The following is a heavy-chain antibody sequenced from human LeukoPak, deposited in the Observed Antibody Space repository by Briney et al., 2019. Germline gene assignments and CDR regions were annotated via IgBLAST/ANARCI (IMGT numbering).Heavy chain of an antibody. V-gene: IGHV4-39*07. CDR3: ARVRLGGLNYYYYYMDV. CDR1: GGSISSSYYY. D-gene: IGHD2-15*01. CDR2: IYYSGST. Sequence: PSETLSLTCTVSGGSISSSYYYWGWIRQPPGKGLEWIGSIYYSGSTYYNPSLKSRVTISVDTSKNQFSLKLSSVTAADTTVYYCARVRLGGLNYYYYYMDVWGKGTTVTVSS. J-gene: IGHJ6*03.